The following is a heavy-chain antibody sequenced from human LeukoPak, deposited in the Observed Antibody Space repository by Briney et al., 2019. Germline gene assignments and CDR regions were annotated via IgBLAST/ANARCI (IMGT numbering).Heavy chain of an antibody. D-gene: IGHD2-2*01. V-gene: IGHV3-48*03. CDR2: ISSSGSTI. CDR1: GFTLSSYE. Sequence: PGGALRLSCAASGFTLSSYEMNWVRPAPGKGLEWGLYISSSGSTIYYSDSVKGRFTISRDNAKNSLYLQMNSLRVEDTAVYYCAREWDSSTSKYYYYYGMDVWGKGTTVTVSS. J-gene: IGHJ6*04. CDR3: AREWDSSTSKYYYYYGMDV.